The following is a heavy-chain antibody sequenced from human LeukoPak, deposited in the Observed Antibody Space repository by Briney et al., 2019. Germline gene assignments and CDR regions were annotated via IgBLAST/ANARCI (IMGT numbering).Heavy chain of an antibody. CDR2: IGASSSFM. CDR1: GFNFRTYV. J-gene: IGHJ4*02. Sequence: GGSLRLSCAASGFNFRTYVMKWVRQAPGKGLEWVSSIGASSSFMYYADSVRGRFTISRDNARNSLYLHMNSLRAEDAAVYYCAREDYSSGNPTIDHWPPEPLDTVSS. V-gene: IGHV3-21*01. CDR3: AREDYSSGNPTIDH. D-gene: IGHD3-10*01.